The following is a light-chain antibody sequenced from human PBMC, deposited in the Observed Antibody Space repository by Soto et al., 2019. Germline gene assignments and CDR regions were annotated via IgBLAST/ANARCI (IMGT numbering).Light chain of an antibody. CDR2: DNN. J-gene: IGLJ2*01. V-gene: IGLV1-51*01. Sequence: QSVLTQPPSVSAAPGQKVTISCSGSSSNIGNNYVSWYQQLPGTAPKLLIYDNNKRPSGIPDRFSGSKSGTSATLAITGLQTGDEADYYCGTWDSSLTVGVFGGGTQLTVL. CDR1: SSNIGNNY. CDR3: GTWDSSLTVGV.